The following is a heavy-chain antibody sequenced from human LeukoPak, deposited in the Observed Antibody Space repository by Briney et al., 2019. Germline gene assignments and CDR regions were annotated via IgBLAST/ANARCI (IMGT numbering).Heavy chain of an antibody. CDR1: GFTFSSYW. Sequence: GGSLRLSCAASGFTFSSYWMHWVRQAPGKGLVWVSRINSDGSSTSYADSVKGRFTISRDNAKNTLYLQMSSLRTEDTAVYYCARDLVVGALLYFYYGLDVWGQGTTVTVSS. CDR3: ARDLVVGALLYFYYGLDV. CDR2: INSDGSST. J-gene: IGHJ6*02. V-gene: IGHV3-74*01. D-gene: IGHD2-15*01.